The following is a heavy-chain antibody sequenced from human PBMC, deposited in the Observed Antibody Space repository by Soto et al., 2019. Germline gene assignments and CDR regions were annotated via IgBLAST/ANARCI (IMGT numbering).Heavy chain of an antibody. CDR1: GFTFSTYA. V-gene: IGHV3-64*01. CDR3: ARDRCTNGVCYAPSDY. J-gene: IGHJ4*02. CDR2: ISSNGRST. Sequence: PGGSXRLSCATSGFTFSTYAMHWVRQAPGKGLEYVSSISSNGRSTYYANSVKGRFTISRDNSKNTLYLQMDSLRAEDMAVYYCARDRCTNGVCYAPSDYWGQGTLVTVSS. D-gene: IGHD2-8*01.